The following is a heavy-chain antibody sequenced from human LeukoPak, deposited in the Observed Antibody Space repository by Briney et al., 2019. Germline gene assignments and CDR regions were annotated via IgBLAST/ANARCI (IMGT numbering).Heavy chain of an antibody. CDR3: ASGGRGYDCSGYYYN. CDR2: IKEDGSEK. D-gene: IGHD3-22*01. CDR1: GFTFRTYW. V-gene: IGHV3-7*03. Sequence: GGSLRLSCAASGFTFRTYWMSWVRQAPGKGLEWVANIKEDGSEKYYVDSVKGRFTISRDNAKNSLYLQMNSLRAEDTAVYYCASGGRGYDCSGYYYNWGQGTLVTVSS. J-gene: IGHJ4*02.